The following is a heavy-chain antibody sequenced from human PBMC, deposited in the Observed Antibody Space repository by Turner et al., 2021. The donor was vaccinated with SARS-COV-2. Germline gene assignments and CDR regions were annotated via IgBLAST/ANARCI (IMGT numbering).Heavy chain of an antibody. J-gene: IGHJ5*02. V-gene: IGHV1-69*01. CDR2: IIPIFGTA. Sequence: QVQLVQSGAEVKKPGSSVKVSCTASGVTFSSYAISWVRQAPGQGLEWMGGIIPIFGTANYAQKFQGRVTITADESTSTAYMELSSLRSEDTAVYYCARARGVDYYDSSGQRFDPWGQGTLVTVSS. CDR3: ARARGVDYYDSSGQRFDP. D-gene: IGHD3-22*01. CDR1: GVTFSSYA.